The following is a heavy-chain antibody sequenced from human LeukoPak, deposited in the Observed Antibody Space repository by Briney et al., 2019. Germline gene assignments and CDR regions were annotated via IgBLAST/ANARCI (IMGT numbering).Heavy chain of an antibody. CDR3: ARLSSWYPPLTTPFDY. J-gene: IGHJ4*02. Sequence: KDGESLKISCKGSGYSFTSYWIGWVRQMPGKGLEWMGIIYPGDSDTRYSPSFQGQVTISADKSISTAYLQWSSLKASDTAMYYCARLSSWYPPLTTPFDYWGQGTLVTVSS. CDR2: IYPGDSDT. CDR1: GYSFTSYW. D-gene: IGHD6-13*01. V-gene: IGHV5-51*01.